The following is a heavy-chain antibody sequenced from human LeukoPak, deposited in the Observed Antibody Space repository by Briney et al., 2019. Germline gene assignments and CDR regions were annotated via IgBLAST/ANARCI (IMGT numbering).Heavy chain of an antibody. CDR2: IIPIFGTA. J-gene: IGHJ5*02. Sequence: GSSVKVSCKASGGTFSSYAISWVRQAPGQGLEWMGGIIPIFGTANYAQKFQGRVTITADESTSTAYMELRSLRSDDTAVYYCARAWSYSVWFDPWGQGTLVTVSS. CDR3: ARAWSYSVWFDP. CDR1: GGTFSSYA. V-gene: IGHV1-69*01. D-gene: IGHD1-26*01.